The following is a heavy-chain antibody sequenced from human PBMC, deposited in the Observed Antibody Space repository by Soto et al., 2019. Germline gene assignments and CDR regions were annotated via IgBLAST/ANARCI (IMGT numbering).Heavy chain of an antibody. Sequence: PGESLKISCKGSGYTFTNYWIGWVRQMPGKGLEWLAIIYPGDSDTRYNPSFQGHVTISADASISMAYLQLTSLKASDSAIYFCARLPASGNPNGGALDAWGQGTVVTVSS. CDR3: ARLPASGNPNGGALDA. CDR1: GYTFTNYW. CDR2: IYPGDSDT. J-gene: IGHJ3*01. V-gene: IGHV5-51*01. D-gene: IGHD2-21*01.